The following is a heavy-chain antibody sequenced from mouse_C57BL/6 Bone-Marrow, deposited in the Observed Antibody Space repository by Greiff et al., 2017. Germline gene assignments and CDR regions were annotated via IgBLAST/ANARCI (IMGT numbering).Heavy chain of an antibody. J-gene: IGHJ3*01. D-gene: IGHD2-3*01. CDR1: GYTFTSHW. V-gene: IGHV1-56*01. CDR3: ARSDGYYGWFAY. Sequence: QVQLQQSGPELVRPGASVKISCKAPGYTFTSHWMQWVSQRPGQGLEWVGEIFPGSGSTYYTENFKGQAPLSVDTSSSTAYMPLSSLTSEDSAVYFCARSDGYYGWFAYWGQGTLVTVSA. CDR2: IFPGSGST.